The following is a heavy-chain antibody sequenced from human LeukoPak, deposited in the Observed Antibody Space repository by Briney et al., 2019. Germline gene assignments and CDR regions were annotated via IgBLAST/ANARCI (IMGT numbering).Heavy chain of an antibody. J-gene: IGHJ5*02. CDR2: ISPYNDNT. V-gene: IGHV1-18*01. D-gene: IGHD2-2*01. Sequence: GASVKVSCKASGYTFTSSVISWVRQAPGQGLEWMGWISPYNDNTNYAQKLQGRLTMTTDTSTSTAYMELRSLRSDDTAVYYCARALGYQLLSWWFDPWGQGTLVTVSS. CDR1: GYTFTSSV. CDR3: ARALGYQLLSWWFDP.